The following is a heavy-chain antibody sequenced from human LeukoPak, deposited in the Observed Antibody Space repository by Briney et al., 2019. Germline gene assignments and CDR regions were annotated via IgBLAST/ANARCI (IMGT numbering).Heavy chain of an antibody. D-gene: IGHD2/OR15-2a*01. V-gene: IGHV4-39*01. Sequence: SETLSLTCSVSSDSISSNNYYWGWIRQPPGKGLEWIATIYYTETTFYSPSLRSRVTISVDTSKNQFSLRLSSVTAADTAVYYCARHFYLNRFDPWGQGTLVTVSS. CDR1: SDSISSNNYY. CDR2: IYYTETT. CDR3: ARHFYLNRFDP. J-gene: IGHJ5*02.